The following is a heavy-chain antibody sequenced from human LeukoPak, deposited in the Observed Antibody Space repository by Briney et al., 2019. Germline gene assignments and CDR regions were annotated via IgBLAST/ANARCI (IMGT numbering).Heavy chain of an antibody. CDR1: GGSISGSSYY. CDR3: ARQDYYDSSGYENNWFDP. CDR2: IYYSGST. J-gene: IGHJ5*02. Sequence: SETLSLTCTVSGGSISGSSYYWGWIRQPPGKGLEWIGSIYYSGSTYYNPSLKSRVTISVDTSKNQFSLKLSSVTAADTAVYYCARQDYYDSSGYENNWFDPWGQGTLVTVSS. V-gene: IGHV4-39*01. D-gene: IGHD3-22*01.